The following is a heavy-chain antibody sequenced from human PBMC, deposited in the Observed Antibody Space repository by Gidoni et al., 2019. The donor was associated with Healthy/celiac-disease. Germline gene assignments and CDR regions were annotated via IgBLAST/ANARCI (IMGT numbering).Heavy chain of an antibody. CDR3: ASLAEDTAMGIFDY. Sequence: QVQLQQWGAGLLKPSATLSLTCAVYGGSFSGYYWSWIRQPPGKGLEWIGEINHSGSTNYNPSLKSRVTISVDTSKNQFSLKLSSVTAADTAVYYCASLAEDTAMGIFDYWGQGTLVTVSS. J-gene: IGHJ4*02. CDR2: INHSGST. V-gene: IGHV4-34*01. CDR1: GGSFSGYY. D-gene: IGHD5-18*01.